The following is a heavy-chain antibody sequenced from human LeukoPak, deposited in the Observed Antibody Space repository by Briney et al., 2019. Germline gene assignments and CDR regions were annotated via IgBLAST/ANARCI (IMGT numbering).Heavy chain of an antibody. D-gene: IGHD1-26*01. CDR2: ISAYNGNT. Sequence: ASVKVSCKASGYTFTSYGISWVRQAPGQGLEWMGWISAYNGNTNYAQKLQGRVTMTTDTSTSTAYMELRSLRSDDTAVYYCASEYSGSYYGGVDYWGQGTLVTVSS. J-gene: IGHJ4*02. V-gene: IGHV1-18*01. CDR3: ASEYSGSYYGGVDY. CDR1: GYTFTSYG.